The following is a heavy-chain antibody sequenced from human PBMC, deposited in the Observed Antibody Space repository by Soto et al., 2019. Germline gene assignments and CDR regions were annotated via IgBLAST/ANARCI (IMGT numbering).Heavy chain of an antibody. CDR2: ISGSGGST. V-gene: IGHV3-23*01. D-gene: IGHD4-17*01. Sequence: EVQLLESGGGLVQPGGSLRLSCAASGFTFSSYAMSWVRQAPGKGLEWVSAISGSGGSTYYADSVKSRFTISRDNSKNTLYLQMNSLRAEDTAVYYCAKVPGGDYYFDYWGQGTLVTVSS. CDR1: GFTFSSYA. CDR3: AKVPGGDYYFDY. J-gene: IGHJ4*02.